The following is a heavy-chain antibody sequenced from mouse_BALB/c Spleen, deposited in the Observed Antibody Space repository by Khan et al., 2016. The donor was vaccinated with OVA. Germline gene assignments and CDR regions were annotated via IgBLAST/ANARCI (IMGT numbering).Heavy chain of an antibody. V-gene: IGHV1-42*01. CDR3: TRGYGNYVRYYFDY. CDR2: IDPYSGGA. Sequence: EVQLQQSGPELEKPGASVKISCKASGCSFTGYNMNWVKQSNGKSLEWIGNIDPYSGGATYNQKFKGKATLTVDKSSSTAYMQLKSLTSEDSAVYYCTRGYGNYVRYYFDYWCQGTTLTVSS. CDR1: GCSFTGYN. J-gene: IGHJ2*01. D-gene: IGHD2-10*02.